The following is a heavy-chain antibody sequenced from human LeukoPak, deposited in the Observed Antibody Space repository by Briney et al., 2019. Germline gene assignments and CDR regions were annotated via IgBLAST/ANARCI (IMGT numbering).Heavy chain of an antibody. J-gene: IGHJ6*04. D-gene: IGHD6-13*01. Sequence: SPSLALSGTVSGGYISSGAYYWSWIRQPPGKGLEWIGYIYYSGSTYYNPSLKSRVTISVDTSKNQFSLKLSSVTAADTAVYYCARGLGSSWYPLYYYYGMDVWGKGTTVTVSS. CDR2: IYYSGST. CDR3: ARGLGSSWYPLYYYYGMDV. V-gene: IGHV4-30-4*01. CDR1: GGYISSGAYY.